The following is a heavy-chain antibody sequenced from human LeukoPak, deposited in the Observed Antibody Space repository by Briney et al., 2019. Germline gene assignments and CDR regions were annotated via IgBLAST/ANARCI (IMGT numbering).Heavy chain of an antibody. CDR3: ASPGGNYALLGFGY. CDR1: GFTFSSYW. V-gene: IGHV3-74*01. J-gene: IGHJ4*02. CDR2: IDSDGSST. D-gene: IGHD4-11*01. Sequence: GGSLRLSCAASGFTFSSYWTHWVRRAPGKGLVWVSRIDSDGSSTSYADSVKGRFTISRDNAKNTLYLQMNSLRAEDTAVYYCASPGGNYALLGFGYWGQGTLVTVSS.